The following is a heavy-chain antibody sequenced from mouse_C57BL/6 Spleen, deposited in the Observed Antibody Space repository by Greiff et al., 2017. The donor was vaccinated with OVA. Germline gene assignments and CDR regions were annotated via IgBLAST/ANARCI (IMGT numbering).Heavy chain of an antibody. J-gene: IGHJ2*01. CDR1: GYTFTDYE. D-gene: IGHD1-1*01. V-gene: IGHV1-15*01. CDR3: TREVYYGGSSFDY. Sequence: QVQLQESGAELVRPGASVTLSCKASGYTFTDYEMHWVKQTPVHGLEWIGAIDPATGGTAYNQKFKGKAILTADKSSSTAYMELRSLTSEDSAVYYCTREVYYGGSSFDYWGQGTTLTVSA. CDR2: IDPATGGT.